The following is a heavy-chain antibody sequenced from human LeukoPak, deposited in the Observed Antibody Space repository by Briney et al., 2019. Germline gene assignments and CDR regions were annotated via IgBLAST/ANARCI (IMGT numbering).Heavy chain of an antibody. CDR1: GFTFTSYW. CDR2: INSDGSST. V-gene: IGHV3-74*01. CDR3: ARGTNYYDSTGMSD. J-gene: IGHJ4*02. D-gene: IGHD3-22*01. Sequence: GGSLRLSCAASGFTFTSYWMHWVRQAPGKGLVWVSRINSDGSSTNYADSVKGRFTISRDNAKNTLYLQVNSLRAEDTAVYFCARGTNYYDSTGMSDWGQGTLVTVSS.